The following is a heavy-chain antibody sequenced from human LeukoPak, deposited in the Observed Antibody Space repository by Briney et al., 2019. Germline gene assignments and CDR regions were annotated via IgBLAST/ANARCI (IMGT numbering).Heavy chain of an antibody. CDR3: ARDNWNYVFDY. D-gene: IGHD1-7*01. CDR2: ISYDGSNK. CDR1: GFTFSSYA. Sequence: PGGSLRLSCAASGFTFSSYAMHWVRQAPGKGLEWVAVISYDGSNKYYADSVKGRFTISRDNSKNTLYLQMNSLRAEDTAVYYCARDNWNYVFDYWGQGTLVTVSS. J-gene: IGHJ4*02. V-gene: IGHV3-30*04.